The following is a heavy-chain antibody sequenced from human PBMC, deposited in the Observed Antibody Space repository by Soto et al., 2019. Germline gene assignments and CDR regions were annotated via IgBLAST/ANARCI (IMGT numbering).Heavy chain of an antibody. CDR3: ARGVAVAGAPFDY. CDR1: GCTFSNYA. V-gene: IGHV1-69*13. Sequence: ASVKVSCKASGCTFSNYAISWVRQAPGQGLEWMGGIIPIFGTANYAQKFQGRVTVTADESTSTAYMELSGLRSEDTAVYYCARGVAVAGAPFDYWGQGTLVTVSS. J-gene: IGHJ4*02. CDR2: IIPIFGTA. D-gene: IGHD6-19*01.